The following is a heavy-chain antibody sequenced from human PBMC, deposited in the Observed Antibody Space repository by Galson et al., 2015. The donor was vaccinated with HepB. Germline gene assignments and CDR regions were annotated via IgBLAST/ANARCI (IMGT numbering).Heavy chain of an antibody. V-gene: IGHV7-4-1*02. CDR3: ATIGVVEATGVRYFHH. D-gene: IGHD2-15*01. J-gene: IGHJ1*01. CDR2: INTKTGNP. Sequence: SVKVSCKASGYTISTYSMTWVRKAPGQGLEWVGWINTKTGNPRYAQGFTGRFVLSLDTSVSTAYLEITSLKAEDTAVYYCATIGVVEATGVRYFHHWGQGTLVTVSS. CDR1: GYTISTYS.